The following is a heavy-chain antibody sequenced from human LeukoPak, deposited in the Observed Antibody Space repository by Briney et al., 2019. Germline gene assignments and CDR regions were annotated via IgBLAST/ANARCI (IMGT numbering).Heavy chain of an antibody. D-gene: IGHD5-18*01. CDR1: GGSISSGSYY. CDR2: IYTSGST. CDR3: ASLDTAMLTSYYYYMDV. V-gene: IGHV4-61*02. Sequence: PSETLSLTCTVSGGSISSGSYYWSWIRQPAGKGLEWIGRIYTSGSTNYNPSLKSRVTISVDTSKNQFSLKLSSVTAADTAVYYCASLDTAMLTSYYYYMDVWGKGTTVTVSS. J-gene: IGHJ6*03.